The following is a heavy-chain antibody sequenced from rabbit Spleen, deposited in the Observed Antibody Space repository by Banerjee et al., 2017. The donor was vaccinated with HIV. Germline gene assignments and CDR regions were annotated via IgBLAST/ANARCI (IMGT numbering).Heavy chain of an antibody. CDR3: ARDASSSFSSYDMDL. V-gene: IGHV1S40*01. Sequence: QSLEESGGDLVKPGASLTLTCTASGVSFSFSSYMCWVRQAPGKGLEWIACIDAGSSGFTYFATWAKGRFTISRTSSTTVTLQMTRLTAADTATYFCARDASSSFSSYDMDLWGQGTLVTVS. CDR1: GVSFSFSSY. J-gene: IGHJ6*01. D-gene: IGHD8-1*01. CDR2: IDAGSSGFT.